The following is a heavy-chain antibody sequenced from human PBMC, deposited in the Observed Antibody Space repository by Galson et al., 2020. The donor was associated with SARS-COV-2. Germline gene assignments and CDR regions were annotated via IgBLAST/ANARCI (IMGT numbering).Heavy chain of an antibody. Sequence: SETLSLTCAVYGGSFSGYYWSWIRQPPGKGLEWIGEINSSGSTNYNPSLKSRVTISGDRYKNQFSLRLSTVTGADTAGYYCARLHYGEYAPEALDIWGPGTRVTVAS. CDR3: ARLHYGEYAPEALDI. D-gene: IGHD4-17*01. J-gene: IGHJ3*02. CDR1: GGSFSGYY. V-gene: IGHV4-34*01. CDR2: INSSGST.